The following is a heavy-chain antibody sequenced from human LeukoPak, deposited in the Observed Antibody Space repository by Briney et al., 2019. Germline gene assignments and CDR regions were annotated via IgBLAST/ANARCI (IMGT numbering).Heavy chain of an antibody. V-gene: IGHV4-59*12. CDR2: VFYTGST. D-gene: IGHD1-26*01. CDR3: AREGGGSYSRGWFDP. J-gene: IGHJ5*02. Sequence: SETLSLTCSVSGGSISSFYWSWVRQPPGKGLEWIGFVFYTGSTNYNPSLKSRVTMSLDTSSNQFFLRLTSLTAADTAVYYCAREGGGSYSRGWFDPWGQGTLVSVSS. CDR1: GGSISSFY.